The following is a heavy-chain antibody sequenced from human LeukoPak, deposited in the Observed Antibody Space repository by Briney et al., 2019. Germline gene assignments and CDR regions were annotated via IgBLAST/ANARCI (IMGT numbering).Heavy chain of an antibody. CDR1: GGSISSNW. D-gene: IGHD3-10*01. CDR2: IYYSGST. V-gene: IGHV4-39*01. CDR3: ARHYGP. J-gene: IGHJ4*02. Sequence: PSGTLSLTCAVSGGSISSNWWSWVRQPPGKGLEWVGSIYYSGSTYYNPSLKSRVTISVDTSKNQFSLKLNSVTATDTAVYYCARHYGPWGQGTLVTVSS.